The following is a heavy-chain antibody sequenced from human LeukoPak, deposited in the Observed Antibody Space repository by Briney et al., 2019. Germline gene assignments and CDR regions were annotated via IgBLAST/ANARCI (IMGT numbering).Heavy chain of an antibody. CDR2: INPNSGGT. CDR3: ARVLDIVVVPAAMGGFDP. D-gene: IGHD2-2*03. J-gene: IGHJ5*02. CDR1: GYTSTGYY. V-gene: IGHV1-2*02. Sequence: ASVKVSCKASGYTSTGYYMHWVRQAPGQGLEWMGWINPNSGGTNYAQKFQGRVTMTRDTSISTAYMELSRLRSDDTAVYYCARVLDIVVVPAAMGGFDPWGQGTLVTVSS.